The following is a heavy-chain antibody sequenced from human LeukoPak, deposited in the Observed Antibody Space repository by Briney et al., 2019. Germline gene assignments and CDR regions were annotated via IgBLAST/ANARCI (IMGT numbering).Heavy chain of an antibody. Sequence: PSETLSLTCTVSGGSISSSSYYWGWIRQPPGKGLGWLGSIYYSGSTYYNPSLKSRVTISVDTSKNQFSLKLSSVTAADTAVYYCARVGIAGFDYWGQGTLVTVSS. J-gene: IGHJ4*02. CDR2: IYYSGST. CDR1: GGSISSSSYY. CDR3: ARVGIAGFDY. V-gene: IGHV4-39*07.